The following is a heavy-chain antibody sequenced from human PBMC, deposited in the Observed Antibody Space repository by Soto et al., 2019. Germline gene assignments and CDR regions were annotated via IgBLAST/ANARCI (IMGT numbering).Heavy chain of an antibody. CDR3: AKALSMIVVVIPSYFDY. V-gene: IGHV3-23*01. CDR1: GFTFSSYA. Sequence: GGSLRLSCAASGFTFSSYAMSWVRQAPGKGLEWVSAISGSGGSTYYADSVKGRFTISRDNSKNTLHLQMNSLRAEDTAVYYCAKALSMIVVVIPSYFDYWAQGTLVTVSS. J-gene: IGHJ4*02. CDR2: ISGSGGST. D-gene: IGHD3-22*01.